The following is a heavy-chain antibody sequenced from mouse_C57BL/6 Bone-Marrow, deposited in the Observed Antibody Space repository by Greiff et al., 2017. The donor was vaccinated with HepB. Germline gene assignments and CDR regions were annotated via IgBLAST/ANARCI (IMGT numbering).Heavy chain of an antibody. J-gene: IGHJ4*01. CDR1: GYTFTSYW. V-gene: IGHV1-5*01. CDR2: IYPGNSDT. D-gene: IGHD2-1*01. Sequence: EVQLQQSGTVLARPGASVKMSCKTSGYTFTSYWMHWVKQRPGQGLEWIGAIYPGNSDTSYNQKFKGKAKLTAVTSASTAYMELSSLTNEDSAVYYCTRSTPYGNSIYYAMDYWGQGTSVTVSS. CDR3: TRSTPYGNSIYYAMDY.